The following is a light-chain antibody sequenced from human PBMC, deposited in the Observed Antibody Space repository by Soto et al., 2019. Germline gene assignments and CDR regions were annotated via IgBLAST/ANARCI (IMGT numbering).Light chain of an antibody. J-gene: IGKJ5*01. CDR2: WAS. CDR3: QQYYTTPAIT. CDR1: QSVLSSSNNKNY. V-gene: IGKV4-1*01. Sequence: DVVLTQSPDSLAVSLDERATINCKSSQSVLSSSNNKNYLAWYQQKPGQPPKLLIYWASTRESGVPDRFSGSGSGTGFTLTIGSLQAEDVAVYYCQQYYTTPAITFGQGTRLEIK.